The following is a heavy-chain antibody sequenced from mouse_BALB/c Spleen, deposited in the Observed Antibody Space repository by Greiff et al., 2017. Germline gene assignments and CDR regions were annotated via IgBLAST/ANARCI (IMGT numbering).Heavy chain of an antibody. J-gene: IGHJ3*01. CDR3: TRGTTVVAPFAY. D-gene: IGHD1-1*01. CDR1: GYTFTSYY. Sequence: QVQLKESGAELVKPGASVKLSCKASGYTFTSYYMYWVKQRPGQGLEWIGEINPSNGGTNFNEKFKSKATLTVDKSSSTAYMQLSSLTSEDSAVYYCTRGTTVVAPFAYWGQGTLVTVSA. V-gene: IGHV1S81*02. CDR2: INPSNGGT.